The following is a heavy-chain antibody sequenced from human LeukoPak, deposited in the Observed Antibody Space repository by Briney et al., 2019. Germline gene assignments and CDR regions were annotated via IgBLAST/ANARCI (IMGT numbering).Heavy chain of an antibody. Sequence: SVKVSCKASGGTFSSYAISWVRQAPGQGLEWMGGIIPIFGTANYAQKFQGRVTITADESTSTAYMELSSLRAEDTAVYYCARPLGSGPISYYYGMDVWGQGTTVTVSS. D-gene: IGHD3-10*01. CDR1: GGTFSSYA. J-gene: IGHJ6*02. CDR3: ARPLGSGPISYYYGMDV. CDR2: IIPIFGTA. V-gene: IGHV1-69*01.